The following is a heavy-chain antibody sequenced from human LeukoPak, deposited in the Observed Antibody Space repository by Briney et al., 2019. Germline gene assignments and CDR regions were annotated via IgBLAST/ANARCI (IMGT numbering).Heavy chain of an antibody. CDR3: ARASYYDYVWRKYYFDY. J-gene: IGHJ4*02. Sequence: SGGSLRLSCAASGFTFSSYSMNWVRQAPGEGLEWVSYISSSSSTIYYADSVKGRFTISRDNAKNSLYLQMNSLRAEDTAVYYCARASYYDYVWRKYYFDYWGQGTLVTVSS. D-gene: IGHD3-16*01. CDR2: ISSSSSTI. CDR1: GFTFSSYS. V-gene: IGHV3-48*01.